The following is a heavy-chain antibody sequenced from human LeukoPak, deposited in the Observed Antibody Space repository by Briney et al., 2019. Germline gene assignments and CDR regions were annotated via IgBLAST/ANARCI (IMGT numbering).Heavy chain of an antibody. CDR1: GGSISSYY. D-gene: IGHD6-6*01. V-gene: IGHV4-59*01. Sequence: SETLSLXCTVSGGSISSYYWSWIRRPPGKGLEWIGYIYYSGSTNYNPSLTSRVTISVDTSKNQFSLKLSSVTAADTAVYYCASFEYSSSYYFDYWGQGTLVTVSS. CDR2: IYYSGST. CDR3: ASFEYSSSYYFDY. J-gene: IGHJ4*02.